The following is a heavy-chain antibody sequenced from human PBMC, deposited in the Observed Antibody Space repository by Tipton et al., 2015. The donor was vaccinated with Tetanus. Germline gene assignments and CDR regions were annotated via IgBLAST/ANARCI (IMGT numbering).Heavy chain of an antibody. V-gene: IGHV4-31*03. CDR2: IYYSGST. J-gene: IGHJ5*02. D-gene: IGHD6-6*01. CDR1: GGSISGSPYF. CDR3: AKDQGGGRVVRLNWFDP. Sequence: TLSLTCTVSGGSISGSPYFWNWIRQQPGKGPEWIGYIYYSGSTYYNPSLKSRVTISVDTSKNQFSLKMNSVTAADTAVYYCAKDQGGGRVVRLNWFDPWGQGTLVTVSS.